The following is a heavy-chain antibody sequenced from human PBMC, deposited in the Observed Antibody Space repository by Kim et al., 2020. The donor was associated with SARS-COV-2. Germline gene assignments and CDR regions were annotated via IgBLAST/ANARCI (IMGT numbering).Heavy chain of an antibody. J-gene: IGHJ6*02. CDR3: VRHPSNYDGSGSYYYFFYGMDV. CDR2: IYFSGNT. D-gene: IGHD3-10*01. Sequence: SETLSLTCTVSAGSISTSSYYWGWIRQPPGKGLEWIGTIYFSGNTYYNPSLKSRVAISVDTSKNQFSLKLNSMTAADTAVYYCVRHPSNYDGSGSYYYFFYGMDVWGQGTTVTVSS. V-gene: IGHV4-39*01. CDR1: AGSISTSSYY.